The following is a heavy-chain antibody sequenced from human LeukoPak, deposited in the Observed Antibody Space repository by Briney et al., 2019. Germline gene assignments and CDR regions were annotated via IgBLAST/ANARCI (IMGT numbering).Heavy chain of an antibody. D-gene: IGHD6-13*01. CDR3: AREGFAWYSSSWYYFDY. Sequence: SETLSLTCAVYGGSFSGYCWSWIRQPPGKGLEWIGEINHSGSTNYNPSLKSRVTISVDTSKNQFSLKLSSVTAADTAVYYCAREGFAWYSSSWYYFDYWGQGTLVTDSS. CDR2: INHSGST. CDR1: GGSFSGYC. J-gene: IGHJ4*02. V-gene: IGHV4-34*01.